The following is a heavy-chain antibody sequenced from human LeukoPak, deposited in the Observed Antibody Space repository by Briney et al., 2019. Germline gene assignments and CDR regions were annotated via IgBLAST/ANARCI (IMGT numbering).Heavy chain of an antibody. J-gene: IGHJ4*02. CDR2: IYHSGST. CDR3: ASFMRHYGVFDY. V-gene: IGHV4-38-2*02. Sequence: SETLSLTCTVSGYSISSGYYWGWIRQPPGKGLEWIGSIYHSGSTYYNPSLKSRVTISVDTSKNQFSLKLSSVTAADTAVYYCASFMRHYGVFDYWGQGTLVTVSS. D-gene: IGHD3-16*01. CDR1: GYSISSGYY.